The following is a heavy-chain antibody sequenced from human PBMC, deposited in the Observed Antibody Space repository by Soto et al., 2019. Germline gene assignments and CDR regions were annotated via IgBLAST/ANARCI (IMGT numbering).Heavy chain of an antibody. CDR2: IGVSSDT. J-gene: IGHJ4*02. Sequence: EVQLVESGGGLVQPGGSLRLSCAASGFSFSTYDMHWVRQATGKGLEWVSAIGVSSDTFYPASVKGRFTISRDNAKNSLYLQMSGLRAADTAVYFCTRGNHCSAGTCYYSPFDYWGQGTLVTVSS. D-gene: IGHD2-15*01. CDR3: TRGNHCSAGTCYYSPFDY. CDR1: GFSFSTYD. V-gene: IGHV3-13*04.